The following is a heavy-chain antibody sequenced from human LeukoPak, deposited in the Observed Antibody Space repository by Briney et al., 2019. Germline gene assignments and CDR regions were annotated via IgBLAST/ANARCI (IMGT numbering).Heavy chain of an antibody. D-gene: IGHD3-10*01. CDR1: GFTFSNYV. Sequence: GGSLRLSCEASGFTFSNYVLSWGRQAPGKGLEWVSFTDTSGNYLYYGDSVKGRFTISRDNSRNLLFLQMTGLRAEYTAVYYWARGRSITLLRGVAMSDGFDIWGQGAMVAVSS. CDR2: TDTSGNYL. V-gene: IGHV3-21*06. CDR3: ARGRSITLLRGVAMSDGFDI. J-gene: IGHJ3*02.